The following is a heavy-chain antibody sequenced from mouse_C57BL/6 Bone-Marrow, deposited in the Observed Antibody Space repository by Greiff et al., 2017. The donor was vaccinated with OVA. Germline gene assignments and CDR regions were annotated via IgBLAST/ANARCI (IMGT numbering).Heavy chain of an antibody. V-gene: IGHV5-4*01. D-gene: IGHD1-1*01. CDR3: ARDQGYYYGSSYYAMDY. J-gene: IGHJ4*01. CDR2: ISDGGSYT. CDR1: GFTFSSYA. Sequence: EVKLVESGGGLVKPGGSLKLSCAASGFTFSSYAMSWVRQTPEKRLEWVATISDGGSYTYYPDNVKGRFTLSRDNAKNNLYLQMSHLKSEDTAMYYCARDQGYYYGSSYYAMDYWGQGTSVTVSS.